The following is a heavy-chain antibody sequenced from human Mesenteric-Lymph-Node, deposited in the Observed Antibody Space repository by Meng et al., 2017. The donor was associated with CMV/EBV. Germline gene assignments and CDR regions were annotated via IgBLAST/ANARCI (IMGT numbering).Heavy chain of an antibody. J-gene: IGHJ5*02. V-gene: IGHV3-33*07. CDR3: TRDAADSRSPAWFDP. Sequence: LSLTCAASGFTFPSYGIYWVRQAPGKGLEWVAFTRYDGNTKYYGDSVKGRFTISRDNAKNTVYLQMNSLRAEDTAVYYCTRDAADSRSPAWFDPWGQGTLVTVSS. D-gene: IGHD2/OR15-2a*01. CDR1: GFTFPSYG. CDR2: TRYDGNTK.